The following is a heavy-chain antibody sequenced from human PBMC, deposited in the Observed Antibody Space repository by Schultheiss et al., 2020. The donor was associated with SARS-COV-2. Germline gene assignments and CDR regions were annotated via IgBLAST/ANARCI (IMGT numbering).Heavy chain of an antibody. D-gene: IGHD6-25*01. J-gene: IGHJ6*02. V-gene: IGHV1-2*02. Sequence: ASVKVSCKASGYTFTGYYMHWVRQGPGQGLEWMGWINPNSGGTNYAQKFQGRVTMTRDTSISAAYMELRRLRSDDTAVYYCARHRSQRYYYYGMDVWGQGTTVTVSS. CDR2: INPNSGGT. CDR1: GYTFTGYY. CDR3: ARHRSQRYYYYGMDV.